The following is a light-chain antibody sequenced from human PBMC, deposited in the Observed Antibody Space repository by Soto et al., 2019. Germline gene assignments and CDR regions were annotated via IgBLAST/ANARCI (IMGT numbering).Light chain of an antibody. CDR3: SSHAGSNDYV. CDR2: EVS. J-gene: IGLJ1*01. Sequence: QAVLTQPPSAFGSPVQSVTISCTGTSSDVGAYNYASWYHQHPGKAPKLMIYEVSKRPSGVPDRFSGSKSGNTDSLNVSGLQAEDEADYYCSSHAGSNDYVFGTGTKVTV. CDR1: SSDVGAYNY. V-gene: IGLV2-8*01.